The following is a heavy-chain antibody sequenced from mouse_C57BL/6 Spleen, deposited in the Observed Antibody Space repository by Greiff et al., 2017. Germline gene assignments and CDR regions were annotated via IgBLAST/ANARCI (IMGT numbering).Heavy chain of an antibody. J-gene: IGHJ1*03. CDR2: IRNKANGYTT. V-gene: IGHV7-3*01. Sequence: EVMLVESGGGLVQPGGSLSLSCAASGFTFTDYYMSWVRQPPGKALEWLGFIRNKANGYTTEYSASVKGRFTISRDTSQSILYLQMNAMRAEDSATYYCARCIGDGSYGRYFDVWGTGTTVTVSS. CDR3: ARCIGDGSYGRYFDV. CDR1: GFTFTDYY. D-gene: IGHD1-1*02.